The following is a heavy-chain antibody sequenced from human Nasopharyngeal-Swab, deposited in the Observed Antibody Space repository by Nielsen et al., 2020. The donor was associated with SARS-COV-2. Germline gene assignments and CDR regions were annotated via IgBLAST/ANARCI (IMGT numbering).Heavy chain of an antibody. D-gene: IGHD2-2*01. J-gene: IGHJ6*03. CDR3: ARGPVVPAARRDYYYYMDV. CDR2: IIPIFGTA. Sequence: SVKVSCKASGYTFTSYSISWVRQAPGQGLEWMGGIIPIFGTANYAQKFQGRVTITADESTSTAYMELSSLRSEDTAVYYCARGPVVPAARRDYYYYMDVWGKGTTVTVPS. V-gene: IGHV1-69*13. CDR1: GYTFTSYS.